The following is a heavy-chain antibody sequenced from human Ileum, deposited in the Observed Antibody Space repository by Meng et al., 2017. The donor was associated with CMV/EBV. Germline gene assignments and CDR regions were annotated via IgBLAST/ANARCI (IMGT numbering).Heavy chain of an antibody. CDR2: IYYSGST. Sequence: RPPLQESGPGLVRPSGPLSLTCTVSGGSISSSSYYWGWIRQPPGKGLEWIGSIYYSGSTYYDPSLKSRVTISVDTSKNQFSLKLSSVTAADTAVYYCAREPVGATLYYFDYWGQGTLVTVSS. CDR1: GGSISSSSYY. V-gene: IGHV4-39*06. CDR3: AREPVGATLYYFDY. D-gene: IGHD1-26*01. J-gene: IGHJ4*02.